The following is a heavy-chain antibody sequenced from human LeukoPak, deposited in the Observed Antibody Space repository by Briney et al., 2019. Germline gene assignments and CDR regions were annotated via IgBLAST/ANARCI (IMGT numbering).Heavy chain of an antibody. D-gene: IGHD3-10*01. CDR3: AKDQRYFGSGSDSYFDY. V-gene: IGHV3-23*01. CDR1: GFTFSSYA. J-gene: IGHJ4*02. Sequence: GGSLRLSCAASGFTFSSYAMSWVRQAPGKGLEWVSGISGSDGSKYFADSVKGRFTISRDNSKNTLYLQMNSLRAEDTAVYYCAKDQRYFGSGSDSYFDYWGQGTLVTVSS. CDR2: ISGSDGSK.